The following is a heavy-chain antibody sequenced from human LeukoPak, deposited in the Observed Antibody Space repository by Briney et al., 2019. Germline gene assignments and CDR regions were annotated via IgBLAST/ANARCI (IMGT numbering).Heavy chain of an antibody. CDR1: GGSFSGYY. Sequence: SETLSLTCAVYGGSFSGYYWSWIRQPPGKGLEWIGYIYYSGSTNYNPSLKSRVTISVDTSKNQFSLKLSSVTAADTAVYYCARVTSSGYLSSDYFDYWGQGTLVTVSS. V-gene: IGHV4-59*01. CDR3: ARVTSSGYLSSDYFDY. CDR2: IYYSGST. J-gene: IGHJ4*02. D-gene: IGHD3-22*01.